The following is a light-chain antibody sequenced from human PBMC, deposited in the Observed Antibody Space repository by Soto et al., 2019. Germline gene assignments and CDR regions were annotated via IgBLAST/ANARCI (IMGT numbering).Light chain of an antibody. V-gene: IGLV2-14*03. Sequence: QSALTQPASVYGSPGQAITISCTEPSGDFAGSDLVSWYQQHPGKAPKFMIYDVSNRPSGVSHRLSGSKSGNTDSLTIYVIPAEDEADYYCSSYMSSTTSYVLGTGTKLTVL. J-gene: IGLJ1*01. CDR2: DVS. CDR3: SSYMSSTTSYV. CDR1: SGDFAGSDL.